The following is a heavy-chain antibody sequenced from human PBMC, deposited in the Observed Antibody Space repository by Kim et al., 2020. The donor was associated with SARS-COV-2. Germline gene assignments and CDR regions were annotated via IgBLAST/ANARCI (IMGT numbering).Heavy chain of an antibody. V-gene: IGHV1-46*01. CDR2: INPSGGST. CDR3: ARDRRALGNQDGYGDYYYDMDV. D-gene: IGHD6-13*01. Sequence: ASVKVSCKASGYTFTNYYIHWVRQAPGQGLEWMGIINPSGGSTSYAQKFQGRVSMTRDTSTSTAYTELSRLRSEDTAVYFCARDRRALGNQDGYGDYYYDMDVWGQGTTVTVSS. CDR1: GYTFTNYY. J-gene: IGHJ6*02.